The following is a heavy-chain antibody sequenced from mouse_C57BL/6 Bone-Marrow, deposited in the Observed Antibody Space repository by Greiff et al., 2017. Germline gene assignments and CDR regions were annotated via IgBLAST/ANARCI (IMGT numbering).Heavy chain of an antibody. Sequence: QVQLQQSGAELVKPGASVKISCKASGYAFSSYWMNWVKQRPGKGLEWIGQIYPGDGDTNYNGKFKGKATLTADKSSSTAYMQLSSLTSEDSAVYFCARGATVVAPDAYWGQGTLVTVSA. D-gene: IGHD1-1*01. CDR2: IYPGDGDT. V-gene: IGHV1-80*01. CDR1: GYAFSSYW. CDR3: ARGATVVAPDAY. J-gene: IGHJ3*01.